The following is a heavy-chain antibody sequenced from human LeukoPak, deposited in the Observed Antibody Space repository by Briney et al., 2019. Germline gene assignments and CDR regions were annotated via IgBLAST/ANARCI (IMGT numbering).Heavy chain of an antibody. J-gene: IGHJ4*02. CDR1: GFTFSSYS. CDR2: ISSSSSYI. Sequence: GGSLRLSCAASGFTFSSYSMNWVRQAPGKGLEWVSSISSSSSYIYYADSVKGRFTISRDNAKNSLYLQMNSLRAEDTAVYYCARADWSGKPSRDWGQGTLVTVSS. D-gene: IGHD3-3*01. CDR3: ARADWSGKPSRD. V-gene: IGHV3-21*01.